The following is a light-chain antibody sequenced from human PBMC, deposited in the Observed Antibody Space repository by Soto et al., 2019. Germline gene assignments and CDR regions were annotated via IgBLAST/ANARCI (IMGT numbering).Light chain of an antibody. Sequence: QSALTQPASVSGSPGQSITISCTGTSSDVGGYNYVSWYQLHPGKAPKLMVYEVSNRPSGVSNRFSGSKSGNTASLTISGLQAEDEADYYCSSYTSSTAYVLGTGTKV. CDR1: SSDVGGYNY. CDR2: EVS. CDR3: SSYTSSTAYV. V-gene: IGLV2-14*01. J-gene: IGLJ1*01.